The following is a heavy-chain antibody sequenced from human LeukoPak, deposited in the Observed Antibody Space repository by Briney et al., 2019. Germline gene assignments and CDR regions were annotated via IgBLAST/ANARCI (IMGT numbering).Heavy chain of an antibody. J-gene: IGHJ4*02. V-gene: IGHV4-59*01. Sequence: PSETLSLTCTVSGGSISSYYWSWIRQPPGKGLEWIGYIYYSGSTNYNPSLKSRVTISVDTSKNQFSLKLSSVTAADTAVYYCARGVYCGGDCYSPYYFDYWGQGTLVTVSS. CDR1: GGSISSYY. CDR3: ARGVYCGGDCYSPYYFDY. CDR2: IYYSGST. D-gene: IGHD2-21*02.